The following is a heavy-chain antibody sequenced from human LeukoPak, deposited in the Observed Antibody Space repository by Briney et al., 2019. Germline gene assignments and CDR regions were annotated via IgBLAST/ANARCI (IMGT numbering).Heavy chain of an antibody. J-gene: IGHJ4*02. V-gene: IGHV4-4*07. CDR3: ARAGSGWYDLYYFDY. CDR2: IYTSGST. CDR1: GGSIGSYY. D-gene: IGHD6-19*01. Sequence: SETLFLTCTVSGGSIGSYYWSWIRQPAGKGLEWIGRIYTSGSTNYNPSLKSRVTMSVDTSKNQFSLKLTSVTAADTAVYYCARAGSGWYDLYYFDYWGQGTLVTVSS.